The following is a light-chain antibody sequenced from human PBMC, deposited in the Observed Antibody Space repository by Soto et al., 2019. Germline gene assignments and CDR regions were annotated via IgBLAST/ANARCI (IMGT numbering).Light chain of an antibody. Sequence: EIVLTQSPAPLSLSPGERATLSCRASQSVSSYLAWYQQKPGQAPRLLIYGASSRATGIPDRFSGSGSGTDFTLTISSLEPEDFAGYYCQQRSNWPITFGQGTDWRL. J-gene: IGKJ5*01. CDR1: QSVSSY. V-gene: IGKV3-11*01. CDR3: QQRSNWPIT. CDR2: GAS.